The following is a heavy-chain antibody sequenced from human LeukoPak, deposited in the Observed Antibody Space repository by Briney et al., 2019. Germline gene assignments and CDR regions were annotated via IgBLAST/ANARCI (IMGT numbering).Heavy chain of an antibody. CDR1: GFTFSSYS. V-gene: IGHV3-48*04. CDR2: ISSSSSTI. CDR3: TTTHYGDLGFDWYFDL. Sequence: GGSLRLSCAASGFTFSSYSMNWVRQAPGKGLEWVSYISSSSSTIYYADSVKGRFTISRDNAKNSLYLQMNSLRAEDTAVYYCTTTHYGDLGFDWYFDLWGRGTLVTVSS. J-gene: IGHJ2*01. D-gene: IGHD4-17*01.